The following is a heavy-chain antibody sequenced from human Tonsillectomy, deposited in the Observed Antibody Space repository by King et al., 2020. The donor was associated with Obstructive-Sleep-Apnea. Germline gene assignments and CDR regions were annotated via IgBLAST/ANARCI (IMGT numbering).Heavy chain of an antibody. V-gene: IGHV1-69*01. Sequence: VQLVESGAEVKKPGSSVKVSCKASGGTFSSYTITWVRQAPGQGLEWMGGIIPISGTTHYAQKFQGRLTISADDSTTTVFMELNSLRSEDTAVYYCARALPGMDVWGQGTTVAVSS. CDR3: ARALPGMDV. CDR1: GGTFSSYT. D-gene: IGHD7-27*01. J-gene: IGHJ6*02. CDR2: IIPISGTT.